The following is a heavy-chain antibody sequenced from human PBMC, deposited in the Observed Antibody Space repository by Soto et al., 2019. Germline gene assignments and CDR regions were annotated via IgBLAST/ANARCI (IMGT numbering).Heavy chain of an antibody. CDR3: ARDADSSGYYYPFDY. D-gene: IGHD3-22*01. V-gene: IGHV4-38-2*02. CDR1: GYSISSGYY. Sequence: SETLSLTCAVSGYSISSGYYWGWIRQPPGKELEWVASIYHSGSTYYSPSLKSRVTISVDTSKNQFSLKLSSVTAADTAVYYCARDADSSGYYYPFDYWGQGTLVTVSS. CDR2: IYHSGST. J-gene: IGHJ4*02.